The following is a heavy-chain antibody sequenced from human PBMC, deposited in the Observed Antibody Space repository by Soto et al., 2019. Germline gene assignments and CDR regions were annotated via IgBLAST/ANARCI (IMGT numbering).Heavy chain of an antibody. V-gene: IGHV3-9*01. Sequence: EEQVVESGGGLVQPGGSLRLSCAASGFTFDDYGMHWVRQGPGKGLEWVSGITWNSATIGYAASVKGRFTISRDNAKNSLYLQMSSLRAEDTAVYYCARDRGYDAHDYYYNAMDVWGQGTTVTVSS. CDR1: GFTFDDYG. D-gene: IGHD2-15*01. CDR2: ITWNSATI. CDR3: ARDRGYDAHDYYYNAMDV. J-gene: IGHJ6*02.